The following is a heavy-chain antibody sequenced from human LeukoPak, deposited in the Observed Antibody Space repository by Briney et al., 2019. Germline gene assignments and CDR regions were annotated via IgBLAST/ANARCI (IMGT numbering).Heavy chain of an antibody. J-gene: IGHJ1*01. CDR3: ASFIRVVVPAAALGRPRPEYFQH. CDR2: VNCNGGST. Sequence: PGGSLRLSCAASGFTFDDYGMSWVRQAPGKGLEWISGVNCNGGSTGYADSVKGRFTISRDNAKNTLYLQMNSLRAEDTAVYYCASFIRVVVPAAALGRPRPEYFQHWGQGTMVTVSS. CDR1: GFTFDDYG. D-gene: IGHD2-2*01. V-gene: IGHV3-20*04.